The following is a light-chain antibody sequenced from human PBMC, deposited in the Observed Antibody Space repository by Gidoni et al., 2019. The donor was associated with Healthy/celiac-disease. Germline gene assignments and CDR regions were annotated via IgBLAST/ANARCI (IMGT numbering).Light chain of an antibody. CDR1: NIGSKS. CDR2: DAS. J-gene: IGLJ3*02. V-gene: IGLV3-21*02. Sequence: SYVLTQPPSVSVAPGQTARITCGGNNIGSKSVHWYQQKPGQAPVLVVYDASDRPSGIPERVSGSNSGNTATLTISRVEAGDEADYYCQVWDSSSDHPFGGGTKLTVL. CDR3: QVWDSSSDHP.